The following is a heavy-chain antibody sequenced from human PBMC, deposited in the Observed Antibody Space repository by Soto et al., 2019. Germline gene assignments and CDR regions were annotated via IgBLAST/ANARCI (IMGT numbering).Heavy chain of an antibody. Sequence: ETLSLTCTVSGGSMRNYFWTWIRQPPGKGLVWIGYIHYSGTTSFFPSYNPSLRSRVTISEDTSKNQFSLKLLSVTTADTAVYFCAAGEASSRNLAPYYLDFWGQGTLVTVSS. D-gene: IGHD6-13*01. CDR3: AAGEASSRNLAPYYLDF. J-gene: IGHJ4*02. CDR2: IHYSGTT. CDR1: GGSMRNYF. V-gene: IGHV4-59*01.